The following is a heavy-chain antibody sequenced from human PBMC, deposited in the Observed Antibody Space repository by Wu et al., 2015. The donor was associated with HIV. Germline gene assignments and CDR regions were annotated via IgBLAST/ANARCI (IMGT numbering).Heavy chain of an antibody. J-gene: IGHJ4*02. D-gene: IGHD2/OR15-2a*01. CDR3: AREDGISGTFDY. Sequence: QVQLVQSGAEVKKPGSSVKVSCKASGDTFRHFPISWVRQAPGQGLEWMGRIIPIFGRINYAQNFQGRVTITADESTNTAYMEVTSLRSEDTALYYCAREDGISGTFDYWGQGTLVTVSS. CDR2: IIPIFGRI. CDR1: GDTFRHFP. V-gene: IGHV1-69*13.